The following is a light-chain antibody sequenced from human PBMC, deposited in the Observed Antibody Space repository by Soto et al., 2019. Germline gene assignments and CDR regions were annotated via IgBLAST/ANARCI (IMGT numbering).Light chain of an antibody. J-gene: IGLJ1*01. CDR2: SNN. V-gene: IGLV1-44*01. CDR1: SSNIGSNT. CDR3: GAWDDSLNGYYV. Sequence: QSVLTQPPSASGTPGQRVTISCSGSSSNIGSNTVNWYQQLPGTAPKLLIYSNNQRPSGVPDRFSGSKSGTSASLDISGLQSEYEADYYCGAWDDSLNGYYVFGTGTNVTVL.